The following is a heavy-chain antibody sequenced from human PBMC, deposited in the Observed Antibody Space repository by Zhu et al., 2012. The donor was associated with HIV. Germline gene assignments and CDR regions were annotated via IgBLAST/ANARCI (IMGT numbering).Heavy chain of an antibody. J-gene: IGHJ4*02. V-gene: IGHV4-34*01. D-gene: IGHD1-26*01. CDR1: GGSLSAYY. CDR3: ARKGXYYEIDY. CDR2: INHSGST. Sequence: QVQLQQWGAGLLKPSETLSLTCAVYGGSLSAYYWGWIRQPPGKGLEWIGEINHSGSTNYNPSLKSRVTISVHTSKSQFSLKLSSVTAADTAVYYCARKGXYYEIDYWGQGTLVTVSS.